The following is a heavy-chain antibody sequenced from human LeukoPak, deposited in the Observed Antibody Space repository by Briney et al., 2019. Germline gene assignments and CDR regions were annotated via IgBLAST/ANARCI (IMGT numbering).Heavy chain of an antibody. D-gene: IGHD3-22*01. CDR3: GRDATMIVVTGNFDI. Sequence: GGSLRLSCAASGFRFSDYYMIWIRQAPGKGLEWVSYISSSGSTKYYADSVKGRFTISRDNARNSLFLQMNRLRAEDTAVYYCGRDATMIVVTGNFDIWGQGTLLTVSS. J-gene: IGHJ3*02. V-gene: IGHV3-11*04. CDR1: GFRFSDYY. CDR2: ISSSGSTK.